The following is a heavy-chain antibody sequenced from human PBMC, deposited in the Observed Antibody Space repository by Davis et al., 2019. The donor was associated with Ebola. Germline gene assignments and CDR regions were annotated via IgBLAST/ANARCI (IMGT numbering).Heavy chain of an antibody. V-gene: IGHV4-34*01. D-gene: IGHD5-18*01. CDR1: GGSFSGYY. J-gene: IGHJ4*02. CDR3: ARGRRYSYGPPRY. CDR2: INHSGST. Sequence: SETLSLTCAVYGGSFSGYYWSWIRQLPGKGLEWIGEINHSGSTNYNPSLKSRVTISVDTSKNQFSLKLSSVTAADTAVYYCARGRRYSYGPPRYWGQGTLVTVSS.